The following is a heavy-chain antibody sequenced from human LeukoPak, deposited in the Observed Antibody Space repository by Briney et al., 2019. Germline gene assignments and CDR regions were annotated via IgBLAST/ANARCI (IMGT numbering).Heavy chain of an antibody. V-gene: IGHV4-59*01. CDR2: IYIKST. CDR1: GGSISTSS. J-gene: IGHJ4*02. D-gene: IGHD6-19*01. CDR3: ARDTTVASGMQY. Sequence: SETLSLTCTVSGGSISTSSWSWIRQFPGKGLEWIGSIYIKSTNYNPSLKSRVAISVDTSKNQFSLRLDSVTTAGTAVYYCARDTTVASGMQYWGQGTLVTVSS.